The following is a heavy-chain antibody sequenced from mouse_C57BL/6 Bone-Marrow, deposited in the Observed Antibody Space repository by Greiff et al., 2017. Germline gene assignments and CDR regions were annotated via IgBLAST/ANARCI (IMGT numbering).Heavy chain of an antibody. J-gene: IGHJ2*01. V-gene: IGHV1-64*01. CDR2: IHPNSGST. D-gene: IGHD2-4*01. CDR3: AHYDYDDDGDY. CDR1: GYTFTSYW. Sequence: QVQLQQPGAELVKPGASVKLSCTASGYTFTSYWMHWVKQRPGQGLEWIGMIHPNSGSTNYNEKFKSKATLAVDKSSSTAYMQLSSLTSEDSAVYYGAHYDYDDDGDYWGQGTTLTVSS.